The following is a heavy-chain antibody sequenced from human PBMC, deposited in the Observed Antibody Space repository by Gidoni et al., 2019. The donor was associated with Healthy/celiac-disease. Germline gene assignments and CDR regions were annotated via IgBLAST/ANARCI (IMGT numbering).Heavy chain of an antibody. V-gene: IGHV3-21*01. CDR1: GFTFSSYS. J-gene: IGHJ4*02. Sequence: EVQLVESGGGLVKPGGSLRLSCAASGFTFSSYSMNWVRQAPGKGLEWVSSISSSGSTIYYADSVKGRFTISRDNAKNSLYLQMNSLRAEDTAVYYCARHFGVVMLYYFDYWGQGTLVTVSS. CDR2: ISSSGSTI. D-gene: IGHD3-3*01. CDR3: ARHFGVVMLYYFDY.